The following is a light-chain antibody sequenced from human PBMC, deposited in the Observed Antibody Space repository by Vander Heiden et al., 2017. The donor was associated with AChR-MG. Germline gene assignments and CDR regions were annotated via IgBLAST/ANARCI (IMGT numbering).Light chain of an antibody. CDR1: QDIGNY. CDR3: QQYDNLPIT. J-gene: IGKJ5*01. V-gene: IGKV1-33*01. CDR2: DAS. Sequence: DIQMTKSPSPLSATGGDRVTITRQASQDIGNYLSWYQQKPGKAPKLLIYDASKLETGDPSRFSGSGSGTDFTFTISSLQPEDIATYYCQQYDNLPITFAQGTRLEIK.